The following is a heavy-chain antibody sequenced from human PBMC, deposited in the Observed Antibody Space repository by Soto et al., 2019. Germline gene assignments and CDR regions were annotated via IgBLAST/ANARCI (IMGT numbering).Heavy chain of an antibody. J-gene: IGHJ4*02. D-gene: IGHD6-19*01. CDR1: GFTFNTYW. CDR2: IKPDGSET. Sequence: GGSLRLSCAASGFTFNTYWMTWVRQAPGQGLEWVANIKPDGSETYYLDSVKGRFTISRDSARDSVHLQMNVLRAEDTALYYCARFGNIAVASIDYWGRGTLVTVSS. CDR3: ARFGNIAVASIDY. V-gene: IGHV3-7*01.